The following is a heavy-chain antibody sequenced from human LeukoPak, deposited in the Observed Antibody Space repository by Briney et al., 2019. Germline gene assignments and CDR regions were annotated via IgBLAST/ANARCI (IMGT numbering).Heavy chain of an antibody. CDR2: IYYSGST. Sequence: SETLSLTCTVSGGSISSSSYYWGWIRQPPGKGLEWIGSIYYSGSTYYNPSLKSRVTISVDTSENQFSLKLSSVTAADTAVYYCARHLLATRARIDYWGQGTLVTVSS. D-gene: IGHD2-8*02. CDR3: ARHLLATRARIDY. CDR1: GGSISSSSYY. J-gene: IGHJ4*02. V-gene: IGHV4-39*01.